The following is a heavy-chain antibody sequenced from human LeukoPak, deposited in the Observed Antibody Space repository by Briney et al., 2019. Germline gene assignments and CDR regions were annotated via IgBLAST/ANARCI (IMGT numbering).Heavy chain of an antibody. CDR2: IYPGDSDT. D-gene: IGHD3-22*01. Sequence: LGESLKISCKGSGYSFTSYWIGWVRQMPGKGLEWMGIIYPGDSDTRYSPSFQGQVTISADKSISTAYLQWSSLKASDTAMCYCARTITMIVDPPTDWGQGTLVTVSS. CDR3: ARTITMIVDPPTD. CDR1: GYSFTSYW. V-gene: IGHV5-51*01. J-gene: IGHJ4*02.